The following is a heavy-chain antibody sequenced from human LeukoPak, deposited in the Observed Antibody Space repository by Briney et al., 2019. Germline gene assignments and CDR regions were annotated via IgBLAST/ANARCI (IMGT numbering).Heavy chain of an antibody. D-gene: IGHD5-18*01. CDR3: AKLTAMVRIGAFDI. Sequence: PGGSLRLSCAASGFTFNSYAMNWVRQAPGKGLEWVSTISSSGNNTYYTDSVKGRFTISRDNSKNTLYLQMNSLRAEDTAVYYCAKLTAMVRIGAFDIWGQGTMVTVSS. J-gene: IGHJ3*02. V-gene: IGHV3-23*01. CDR1: GFTFNSYA. CDR2: ISSSGNNT.